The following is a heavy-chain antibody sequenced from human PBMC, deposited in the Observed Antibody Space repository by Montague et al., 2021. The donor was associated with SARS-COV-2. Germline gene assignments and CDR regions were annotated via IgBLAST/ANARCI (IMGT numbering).Heavy chain of an antibody. V-gene: IGHV4-34*01. D-gene: IGHD3-3*01. CDR1: GGSFSTYY. CDR3: ARDQTVLEWIWYGMDV. J-gene: IGHJ6*02. CDR2: IDHSGNT. Sequence: SETLSLTSAVYGGSFSTYYCAWIRQSPGKGLEWIGNIDHSGNTDYNPSLKSRVPITVDTSSSQFSLYLTSVTAADAAVDYCARDQTVLEWIWYGMDVWGPGTTVTVSS.